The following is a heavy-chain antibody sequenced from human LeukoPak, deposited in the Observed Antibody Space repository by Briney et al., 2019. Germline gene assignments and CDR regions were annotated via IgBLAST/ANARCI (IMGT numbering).Heavy chain of an antibody. Sequence: PGGSLRLSCAASGFTFNNYLMSWVRQAPGKGLEGVSVLFTGGGRTLYADSVKGPFTISGDTSRTTLYLQMNGLRAEDTAVYYCAKASGEYDILTGDAFDIWGQGSMVTVSS. CDR2: LFTGGGRT. CDR1: GFTFNNYL. J-gene: IGHJ3*02. D-gene: IGHD3-9*01. V-gene: IGHV3-23*01. CDR3: AKASGEYDILTGDAFDI.